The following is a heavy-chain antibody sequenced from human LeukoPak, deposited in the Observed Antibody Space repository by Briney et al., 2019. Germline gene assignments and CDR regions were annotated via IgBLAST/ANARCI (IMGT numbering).Heavy chain of an antibody. Sequence: SETLSLTCTVSGGSISSYYWSWIRQPPGKGLEWIGYIYYSGSTNYNPSLKSRVTISVDTSRNQFSLKLSSVTAADTAVYYCARALLRPWFDPWGQGTLVTVSS. CDR1: GGSISSYY. CDR3: ARALLRPWFDP. CDR2: IYYSGST. J-gene: IGHJ5*02. V-gene: IGHV4-59*01. D-gene: IGHD4-17*01.